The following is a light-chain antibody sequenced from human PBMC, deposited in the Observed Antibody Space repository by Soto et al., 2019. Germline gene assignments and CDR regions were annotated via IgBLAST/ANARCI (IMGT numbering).Light chain of an antibody. CDR2: WAS. J-gene: IGKJ1*01. CDR1: QSLLDTSINKNR. V-gene: IGKV4-1*01. Sequence: DVVMTQSPDSLAVSLGERASIHCKSSQSLLDTSINKNRLAWYQQKPGQPPSLLIYWASTRESGVPDRFSGSGSGTDFTLTISSLRAEDVAVYYCQQYHSGLRTFGQGTKVDIK. CDR3: QQYHSGLRT.